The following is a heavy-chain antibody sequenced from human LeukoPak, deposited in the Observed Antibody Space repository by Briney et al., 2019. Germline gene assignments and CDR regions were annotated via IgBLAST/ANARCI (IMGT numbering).Heavy chain of an antibody. D-gene: IGHD3-22*01. CDR3: ARKYYYHSSGFYLDVLDF. V-gene: IGHV3-23*01. J-gene: IGHJ3*01. CDR2: ISGSGGST. CDR1: GFTFTSYA. Sequence: GGSLRLSCAASGFTFTSYAMSWVRQAPGKGLEWVSAISGSGGSTGYADSVKGRFTISRDNSKNTLYLEMNSLRAEDTAAYYCARKYYYHSSGFYLDVLDFWGQGTMVTVSS.